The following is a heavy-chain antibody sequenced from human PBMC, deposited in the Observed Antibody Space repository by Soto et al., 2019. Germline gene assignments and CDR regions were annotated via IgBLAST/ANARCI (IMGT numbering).Heavy chain of an antibody. J-gene: IGHJ4*02. CDR2: IESKSDGGTT. CDR3: ATSPGYYDSSPYDY. CDR1: GFTFTNAW. V-gene: IGHV3-15*07. Sequence: PGGSLRLSCAASGFTFTNAWMNWVRQAPGKGLEWVGRIESKSDGGTTDYAAPVKGRFTISRDDSKDTLYLQMSSLKIEDTAVYYCATSPGYYDSSPYDYWGQGT. D-gene: IGHD3-22*01.